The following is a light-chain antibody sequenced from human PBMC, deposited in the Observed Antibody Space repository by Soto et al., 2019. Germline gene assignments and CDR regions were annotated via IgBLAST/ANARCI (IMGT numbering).Light chain of an antibody. J-gene: IGKJ2*01. CDR3: LQHYNFPYT. CDR1: QGIRND. V-gene: IGKV1-6*01. CDR2: AAS. Sequence: AIQMTQSPSSLSTSVGDRVTITCRASQGIRNDLGWYQQRPGKAPKLLIYAASSLQSGVPSRFSGSGSGTDFTLTISSLQPEDFASYYCLQHYNFPYTFGQGTKLEIK.